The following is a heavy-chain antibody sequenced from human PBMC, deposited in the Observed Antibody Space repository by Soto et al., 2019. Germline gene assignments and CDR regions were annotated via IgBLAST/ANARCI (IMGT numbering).Heavy chain of an antibody. CDR1: GYTFTSYG. J-gene: IGHJ5*02. V-gene: IGHV1-18*01. CDR3: ARNNRYCSGGSCYSWFDP. Sequence: QVQLVQSGAEVKKPGASVKVSCKASGYTFTSYGISWVRQAPGLGLEWMGWISAYNGNTNYAQKLQGRVTMTTDTSTSTAYMELRSLRSDDTAAYYCARNNRYCSGGSCYSWFDPWGQGTLVTVSS. CDR2: ISAYNGNT. D-gene: IGHD2-15*01.